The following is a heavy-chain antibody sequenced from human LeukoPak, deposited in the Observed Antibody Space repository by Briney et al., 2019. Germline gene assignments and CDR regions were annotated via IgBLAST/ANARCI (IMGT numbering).Heavy chain of an antibody. D-gene: IGHD4-17*01. J-gene: IGHJ6*02. V-gene: IGHV3-53*01. CDR1: GFTVSSNY. CDR3: ARDRIRGDKRGYYYYGMDV. Sequence: GGSLRLSCAASGFTVSSNYMSWVRQAPGKGLEWVSVIYSGGSTYYAASVRGRFTNSRDNSKNTLYLQMNSLRDEDTAVYYCARDRIRGDKRGYYYYGMDVWGQGTTVTVSS. CDR2: IYSGGST.